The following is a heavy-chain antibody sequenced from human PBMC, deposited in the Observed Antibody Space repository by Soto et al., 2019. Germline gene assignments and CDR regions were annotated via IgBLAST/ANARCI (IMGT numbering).Heavy chain of an antibody. CDR1: GFSFTSYT. J-gene: IGHJ3*02. CDR3: ARSTPGNPFDI. D-gene: IGHD3-10*01. CDR2: ISAGGRSI. V-gene: IGHV3-21*01. Sequence: GGSLRLSFAASGFSFTSYTMNWVRQAPGKGLEWVASISAGGRSIYYADSLKGRSTVSRDNAKSSLYLQVNSLRAEDTAVYYCARSTPGNPFDIWGQGTMVTVSS.